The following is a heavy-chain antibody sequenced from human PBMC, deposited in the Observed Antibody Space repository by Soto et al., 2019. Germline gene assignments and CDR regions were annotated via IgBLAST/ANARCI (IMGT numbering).Heavy chain of an antibody. CDR1: GFTFSNYA. D-gene: IGHD2-2*02. CDR3: AREGCRSTSCYSQYFYYNGMDV. J-gene: IGHJ6*02. V-gene: IGHV3-30*04. CDR2: ISYDGRNK. Sequence: PGGSLRLSCAASGFTFSNYAMHWVRQAPGKGLEWVAVISYDGRNKYYADSVKGRFTISRDNSKNTLYLQMNSLRAEDTAVYYCAREGCRSTSCYSQYFYYNGMDVWGQGTTVTVS.